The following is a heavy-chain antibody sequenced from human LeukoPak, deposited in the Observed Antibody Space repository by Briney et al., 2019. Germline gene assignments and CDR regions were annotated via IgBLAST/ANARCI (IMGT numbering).Heavy chain of an antibody. CDR2: ISDSGGTT. CDR3: AKRGVVIRVILVGFHKEAYYFDS. CDR1: GITLSNYG. J-gene: IGHJ4*02. V-gene: IGHV3-23*01. D-gene: IGHD3-22*01. Sequence: GGSLRLSCVVSGITLSNYGMTWVRQAPGKGLEWVAGISDSGGTTKYADSVKGRFTISRDNPKNTLYLQMNSLRAEDTAVYFCAKRGVVIRVILVGFHKEAYYFDSWGPGALVTVSS.